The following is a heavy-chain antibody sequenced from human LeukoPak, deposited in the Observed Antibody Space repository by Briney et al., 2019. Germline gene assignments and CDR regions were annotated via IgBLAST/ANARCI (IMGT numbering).Heavy chain of an antibody. J-gene: IGHJ4*02. Sequence: SQTLSLTCAVSGGSISSGGYSWSWTRQPPGKGLEWIGYIYHSGSTYYNPSLKSRATISVDRSKNQFSLKLSSVTAADTAVYYCARAPGAVWSRGVFFDYWGQGTLVTVSS. CDR2: IYHSGST. CDR3: ARAPGAVWSRGVFFDY. D-gene: IGHD3-10*01. V-gene: IGHV4-30-2*01. CDR1: GGSISSGGYS.